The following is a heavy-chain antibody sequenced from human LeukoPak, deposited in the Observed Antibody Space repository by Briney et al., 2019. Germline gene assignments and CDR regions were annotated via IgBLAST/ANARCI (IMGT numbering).Heavy chain of an antibody. J-gene: IGHJ2*01. D-gene: IGHD3-22*01. Sequence: SETLSLTCIVSGGSISSSSYYWGWIRQPPGKGLEWIGSIYYSGSTYYNPSLKSRVTISVDTSKNQFSLKLSSVTAADTAVYYCANTRGNNYDSSGYPTFYWYFDLWGRGTLVTVSS. V-gene: IGHV4-39*07. CDR2: IYYSGST. CDR1: GGSISSSSYY. CDR3: ANTRGNNYDSSGYPTFYWYFDL.